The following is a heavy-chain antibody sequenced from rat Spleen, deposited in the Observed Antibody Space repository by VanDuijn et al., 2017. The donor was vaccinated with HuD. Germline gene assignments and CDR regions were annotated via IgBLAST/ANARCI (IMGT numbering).Heavy chain of an antibody. J-gene: IGHJ2*01. D-gene: IGHD1-2*01. Sequence: QVQLKESGPGLVQPSQTLSLTCTVSGFSLRNYGVIWVRQPPGKGLEWMGVIWGDGNTNYNSALKSRLSISRDTSESQVYLKMNSLQSEDTATYYCAGADIAAISTDSIWGQGVMVTVSS. CDR3: AGADIAAISTDSI. CDR2: IWGDGNT. CDR1: GFSLRNYG. V-gene: IGHV2-13*01.